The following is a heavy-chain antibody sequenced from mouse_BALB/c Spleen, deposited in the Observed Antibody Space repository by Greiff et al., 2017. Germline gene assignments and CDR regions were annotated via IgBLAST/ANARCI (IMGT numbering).Heavy chain of an antibody. CDR2: IDTSDSYT. D-gene: IGHD2-14*01. Sequence: QVQLQQPGAELVMPGASVKMSCKASGYTFTDYWMHWVKQRPGQGLEWIGAIDTSDSYTSYNQKFKGKATLTVDESSSTAYMQLSSLTSEDSAVYYCARRGTYYAMDYWGQGTSVTVAS. CDR3: ARRGTYYAMDY. CDR1: GYTFTDYW. V-gene: IGHV1-69*01. J-gene: IGHJ4*01.